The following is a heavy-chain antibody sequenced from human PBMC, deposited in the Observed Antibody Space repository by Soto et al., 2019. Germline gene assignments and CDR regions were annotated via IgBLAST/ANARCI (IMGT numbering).Heavy chain of an antibody. CDR3: ARAASNWGFDF. CDR2: MNPNSGDT. D-gene: IGHD7-27*01. CDR1: GFTFTSYD. V-gene: IGHV1-8*01. Sequence: ASVKVSCKASGFTFTSYDFNWVRQATGQGLEWLGWMNPNSGDTGYAQKFQGRVTMTRSTSISTAYMELSSLTSDDTAVYYCARAASNWGFDFWGQGTLVTVSS. J-gene: IGHJ4*02.